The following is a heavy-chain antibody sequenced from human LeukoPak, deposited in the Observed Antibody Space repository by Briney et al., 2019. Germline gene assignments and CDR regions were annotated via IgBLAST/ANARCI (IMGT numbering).Heavy chain of an antibody. CDR1: GFTFSTCE. CDR3: AREGCSGGNCYIDY. Sequence: PGGSLRLSCAASGFTFSTCEMNWVRQAPGKGLEWVSYISSSGGSIYYADPVKGRFTISRDNAKNSLYLQMNSLRAEDTAIYYCAREGCSGGNCYIDYWGQGTLVTVSS. CDR2: ISSSGGSI. V-gene: IGHV3-48*03. D-gene: IGHD2-15*01. J-gene: IGHJ4*02.